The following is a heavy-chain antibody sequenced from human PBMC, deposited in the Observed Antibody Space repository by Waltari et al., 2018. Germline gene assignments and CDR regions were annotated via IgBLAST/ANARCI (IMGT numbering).Heavy chain of an antibody. CDR3: ARGVGSGYYPWPSYYYYYMDV. J-gene: IGHJ6*03. Sequence: QVQLQQWGAGLLKPSETLSLTCAVYGGSFSGYYWSWILHPPGTGLGWIGEINHSGSTNYNPSLKSRVTISVDTSKNQFSLKLSSVTAADTAVYYCARGVGSGYYPWPSYYYYYMDVWGKGTTVTISS. CDR2: INHSGST. V-gene: IGHV4-34*01. D-gene: IGHD3-22*01. CDR1: GGSFSGYY.